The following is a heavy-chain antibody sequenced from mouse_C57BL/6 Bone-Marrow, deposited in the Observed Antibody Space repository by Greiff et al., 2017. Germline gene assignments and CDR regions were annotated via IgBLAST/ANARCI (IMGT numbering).Heavy chain of an antibody. CDR2: ISSSGSYT. J-gene: IGHJ2*01. CDR3: SSHYDCDPDY. CDR1: GFTFSSYG. D-gene: IGHD2-4*01. V-gene: IGHV5-6*01. Sequence: EVKLVESGGDLVKPGGSLKLSCAASGFTFSSYGLSWVRQTPDKRLEWVATISSSGSYTYYTDSVKGRFTISRDNAKNTLYLQMSSLKSEDTAMYYCSSHYDCDPDYWGQGTTLTVSS.